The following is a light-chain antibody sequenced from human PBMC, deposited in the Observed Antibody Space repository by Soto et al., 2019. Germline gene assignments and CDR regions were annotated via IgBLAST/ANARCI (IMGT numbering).Light chain of an antibody. V-gene: IGLV2-23*01. Sequence: QSVLIQPASVSGSPGQSITISCTGTSSNVGNYNLVSWYQQHPGKAPKVMIYEGSKRPSGVSNRFSGSKSGNTASLTISGLQAEDEADYYCCSYAGSGTWVFGGGTKLTVL. J-gene: IGLJ3*02. CDR3: CSYAGSGTWV. CDR2: EGS. CDR1: SSNVGNYNL.